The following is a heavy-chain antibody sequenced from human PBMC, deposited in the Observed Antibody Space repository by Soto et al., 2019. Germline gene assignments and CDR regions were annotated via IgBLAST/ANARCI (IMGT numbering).Heavy chain of an antibody. CDR2: IYYSGST. J-gene: IGHJ4*02. V-gene: IGHV4-59*12. D-gene: IGHD3-9*01. CDR1: GGSISSYY. CDR3: ARDPRDYDILTGYLIRGSYFDY. Sequence: PSETLSLTCTVSGGSISSYYWSWIRQPPGKGLEWIGYIYYSGSTNYNPSLKSRVTISVDTSKNQFSLKLSSVTAADTAVYYCARDPRDYDILTGYLIRGSYFDYWGQGTLVTVSS.